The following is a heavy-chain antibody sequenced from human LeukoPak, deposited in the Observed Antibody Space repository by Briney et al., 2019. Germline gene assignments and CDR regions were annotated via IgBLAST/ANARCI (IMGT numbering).Heavy chain of an antibody. CDR2: IYYSGST. CDR1: SGSMSNSY. CDR3: ARAYSSSWHFDY. D-gene: IGHD6-13*01. Sequence: SETLSLTCTLSSGSMSNSYRSWIRLPPRGLLEWIGYIYYSGSTNYNPSLKSRVTISVDTSKNQFSLKLSSVTAADTAVYYCARAYSSSWHFDYWGQGTLVTVAS. J-gene: IGHJ4*02. V-gene: IGHV4-59*01.